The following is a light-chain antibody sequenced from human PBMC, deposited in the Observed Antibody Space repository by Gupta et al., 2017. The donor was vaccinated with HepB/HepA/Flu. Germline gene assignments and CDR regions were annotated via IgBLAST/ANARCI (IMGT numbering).Light chain of an antibody. CDR3: CSYAGNSGLT. CDR2: EVT. V-gene: IGLV2-23*02. Sequence: SGXXGXXITXSXXGTSSNIGTYNLVSWYQQLPGKAPTLILYEVTKPPSGVSDRFSGSKSGNTASLTISGLQAQDEAQYYCCSYAGNSGLTFGGGTRLTVL. J-gene: IGLJ2*01. CDR1: SSNIGTYNL.